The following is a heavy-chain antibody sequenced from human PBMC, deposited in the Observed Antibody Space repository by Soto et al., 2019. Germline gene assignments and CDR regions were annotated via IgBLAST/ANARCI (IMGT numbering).Heavy chain of an antibody. CDR1: GFDFGSFG. CDR2: IVVVSGRT. D-gene: IGHD2-2*01. CDR3: SADHTPMPMGWPL. Sequence: SVKVSCKASGFDFGSFGIQFLRQTRGRGLEWIGWIVVVSGRTNYARQFQGRVVISRDMSSSTAYLDLYDLKYDDTAVYFCSADHTPMPMGWPLWGQGNTVTVSS. V-gene: IGHV1-58*02. J-gene: IGHJ6*02.